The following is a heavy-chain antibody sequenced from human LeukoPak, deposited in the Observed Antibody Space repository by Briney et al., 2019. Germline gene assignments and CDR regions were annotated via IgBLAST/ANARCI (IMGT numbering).Heavy chain of an antibody. CDR2: IYHSGST. D-gene: IGHD2-2*03. V-gene: IGHV4-30-2*01. J-gene: IGHJ6*02. CDR1: GGSISSGGYS. Sequence: SETLSLTCAVSGGSISSGGYSWSWIRQPPGKGLEWIGYIYHSGSTYYNPSLKSRVTISVDRSKNLFSLKLSSVTAADTAVYYCARDWMEGGEFGMGVWGQGTTVTVSS. CDR3: ARDWMEGGEFGMGV.